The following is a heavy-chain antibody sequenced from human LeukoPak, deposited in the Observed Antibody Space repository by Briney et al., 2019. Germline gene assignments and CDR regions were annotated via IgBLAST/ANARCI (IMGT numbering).Heavy chain of an antibody. J-gene: IGHJ5*02. CDR1: GGSISSYY. CDR3: ARHKDNSGTYQNWFDP. CDR2: IYYSGST. Sequence: AETLSPTCTVSGGSISSYYWSWIRQPPGRGLEWIGYIYYSGSTNYNPSLKSRVTISVDTSKNQFSLKLSSVTAADTALYYCARHKDNSGTYQNWFDPWGQGTLVTVSS. V-gene: IGHV4-59*08. D-gene: IGHD3-10*01.